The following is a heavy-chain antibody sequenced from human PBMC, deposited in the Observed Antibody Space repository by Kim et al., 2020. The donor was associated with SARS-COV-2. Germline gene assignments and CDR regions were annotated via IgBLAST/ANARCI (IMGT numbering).Heavy chain of an antibody. J-gene: IGHJ4*02. CDR1: GFTFSSYA. CDR2: ISGSGGST. Sequence: GGSLRLSCAASGFTFSSYAMSWVRQAPGKGLEWVSAISGSGGSTYYADSVKGRFTISRDNSKNTLYLQMNSLRAEDTAVYYCAKAPNGSGWDGTAYFDYWGQGTMVTVSS. V-gene: IGHV3-23*01. D-gene: IGHD6-19*01. CDR3: AKAPNGSGWDGTAYFDY.